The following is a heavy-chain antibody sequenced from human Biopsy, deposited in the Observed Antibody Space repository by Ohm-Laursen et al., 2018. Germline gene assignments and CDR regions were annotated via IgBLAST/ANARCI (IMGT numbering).Heavy chain of an antibody. Sequence: PTQTLTLTRSFSGFSLSSTGMRIRWVRQPPGKALECLGRIDWDDDKFYSPSLETRLSLSKDTTTNQVVLTLTNLDPVDTATYYCAHLNPIRVANTRHWYFDLWGRGTLVTVSS. CDR2: IDWDDDK. CDR1: GFSLSSTGMR. V-gene: IGHV2-70*12. CDR3: AHLNPIRVANTRHWYFDL. D-gene: IGHD5-12*01. J-gene: IGHJ2*01.